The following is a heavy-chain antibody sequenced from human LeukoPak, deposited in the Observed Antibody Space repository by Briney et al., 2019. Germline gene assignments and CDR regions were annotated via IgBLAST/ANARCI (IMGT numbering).Heavy chain of an antibody. CDR2: IYSGGST. J-gene: IGHJ4*02. D-gene: IGHD4-23*01. Sequence: PGGSLRLSCAASGFTVNNNYTSWVRQAPGKGLEWVSVIYSGGSTYYADSVKGRFTISRDNSKNTLYLQMNSLRAEDTAVYYCAREGSGGALDYWGQGTLVTVSS. CDR3: AREGSGGALDY. CDR1: GFTVNNNY. V-gene: IGHV3-53*01.